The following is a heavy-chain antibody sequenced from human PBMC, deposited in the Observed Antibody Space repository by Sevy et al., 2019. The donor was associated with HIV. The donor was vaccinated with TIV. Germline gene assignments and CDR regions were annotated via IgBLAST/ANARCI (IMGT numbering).Heavy chain of an antibody. J-gene: IGHJ4*02. Sequence: GGSLRLSCVASGFTLNSYAMSWVRQAPGKGLEWISDISGTGDRTNYADSVVGRFTISRDNSKNTLYLQMNTLRAEDTAIYFCARDGYNWIPFDHWGQGTLVTVSS. D-gene: IGHD1-20*01. CDR1: GFTLNSYA. CDR2: ISGTGDRT. CDR3: ARDGYNWIPFDH. V-gene: IGHV3-23*01.